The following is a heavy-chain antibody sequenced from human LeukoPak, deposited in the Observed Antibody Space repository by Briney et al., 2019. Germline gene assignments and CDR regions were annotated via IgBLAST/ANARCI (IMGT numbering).Heavy chain of an antibody. V-gene: IGHV4-31*03. Sequence: SETLSLTCTVSGGSISSGGYYWSWIRQHPGKGLEWIGYIYYSGSTYYNPSLKSRVTISVDTSKNQFSLKLSSVTAADTAVYYCARGVPDYHYYGMDVWGKGTTVTVSS. D-gene: IGHD2-2*01. J-gene: IGHJ6*04. CDR1: GGSISSGGYY. CDR2: IYYSGST. CDR3: ARGVPDYHYYGMDV.